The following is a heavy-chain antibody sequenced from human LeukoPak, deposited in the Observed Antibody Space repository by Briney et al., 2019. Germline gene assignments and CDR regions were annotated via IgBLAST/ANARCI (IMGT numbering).Heavy chain of an antibody. CDR1: GFTFSSYA. CDR2: ISYDGSNK. J-gene: IGHJ4*02. D-gene: IGHD3-3*01. Sequence: GGSLRLSCAASGFTFSSYAMHWVRQAPGKGLEWVAVISYDGSNKYYADSVKGRFTISRDNSKNTLYLQMNSLRAEDTAVYYCTARGTLFGVDIPFDHWGQGTLVTVSS. CDR3: TARGTLFGVDIPFDH. V-gene: IGHV3-30*04.